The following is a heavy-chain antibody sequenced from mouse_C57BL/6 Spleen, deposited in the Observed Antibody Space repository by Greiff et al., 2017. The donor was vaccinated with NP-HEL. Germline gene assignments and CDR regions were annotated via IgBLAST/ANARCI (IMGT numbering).Heavy chain of an antibody. Sequence: EVQLQESGPGMVKPSQSLSLTCTVASYSITSGYDWHWIRHFPGKKLEWMGYISYSGSTNYNPSLKSRISITHDTSKNHFFLKLNSVTTEDTATYYCARAGAHWYFDVWGTGTTVTVSS. CDR1: SYSITSGYD. J-gene: IGHJ1*03. CDR2: ISYSGST. CDR3: ARAGAHWYFDV. V-gene: IGHV3-1*01. D-gene: IGHD4-1*01.